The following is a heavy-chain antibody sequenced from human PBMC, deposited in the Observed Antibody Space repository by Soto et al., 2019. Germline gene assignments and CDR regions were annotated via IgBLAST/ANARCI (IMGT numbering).Heavy chain of an antibody. CDR2: IIPIFGTA. V-gene: IGHV1-69*13. D-gene: IGHD3-3*01. J-gene: IGHJ6*02. CDR1: GGTFSSYA. Sequence: VQVSCKASGGTFSSYAISWVRQPPGQGLEWMGGIIPIFGTANYAQKFQGRVTITADESTSTAYKELSSLRSEDTAVYYCARGYDFSPPYGMDVWGQGTTVTVSS. CDR3: ARGYDFSPPYGMDV.